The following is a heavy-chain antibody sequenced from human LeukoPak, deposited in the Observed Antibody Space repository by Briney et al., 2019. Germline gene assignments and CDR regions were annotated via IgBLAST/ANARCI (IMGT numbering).Heavy chain of an antibody. D-gene: IGHD6-19*01. CDR1: GFTFSTYI. Sequence: PGGSLRLSCEASGFTFSTYIMTWVRQAPGRGLEWVSAFDTGFGTYYPDSLKGRFTISRDNSKNTLFLQMNSLRAEDTAVYYCARSSGWWSLDYWGQGTLVTVSS. CDR3: ARSSGWWSLDY. J-gene: IGHJ4*02. CDR2: FDTGFGT. V-gene: IGHV3-23*01.